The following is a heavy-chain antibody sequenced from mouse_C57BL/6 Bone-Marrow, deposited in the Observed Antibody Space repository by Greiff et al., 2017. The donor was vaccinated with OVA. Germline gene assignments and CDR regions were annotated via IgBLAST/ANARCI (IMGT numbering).Heavy chain of an antibody. Sequence: QVQLKQPGTELVKPGASVKLSCKASGYTFTSYWMHWVKQRPGQGLEWIGNINPSNGGTNYNEKFKSKATLTVDKSSSTAYMQLSSLTSEDSAVYYCARSPFTTVVVDYWGQGTTLTVSS. D-gene: IGHD1-1*01. V-gene: IGHV1-53*01. J-gene: IGHJ2*01. CDR1: GYTFTSYW. CDR3: ARSPFTTVVVDY. CDR2: INPSNGGT.